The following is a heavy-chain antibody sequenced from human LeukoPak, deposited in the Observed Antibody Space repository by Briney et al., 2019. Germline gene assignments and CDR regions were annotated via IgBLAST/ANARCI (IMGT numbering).Heavy chain of an antibody. CDR1: GFTFSDYY. D-gene: IGHD2-21*02. J-gene: IGHJ4*02. CDR3: ARDRSDVNFDY. CDR2: ISSSGSTI. Sequence: GGSLRLSCAASGFTFSDYYMSWIRQAPGEGLEWVSYISSSGSTIYYADSVKGRFTISRDSAKNSLYLQMNSLRAEDTAVYYCARDRSDVNFDYWGQGTLVTVSS. V-gene: IGHV3-11*01.